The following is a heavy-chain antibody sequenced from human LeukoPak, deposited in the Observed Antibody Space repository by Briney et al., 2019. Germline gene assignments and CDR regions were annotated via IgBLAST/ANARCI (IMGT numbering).Heavy chain of an antibody. Sequence: ASVKVSCKVSGYTFTDCYMHWVQQAPGKGLEWMGLVDPEDGETIYAEKLQGRVTITADTSTDTAYMELSSLRSEDTAVYYCTTAANIVVVPAARDHYNWFDPWGQGTLVTVSS. CDR3: TTAANIVVVPAARDHYNWFDP. D-gene: IGHD2-2*01. CDR1: GYTFTDCY. J-gene: IGHJ5*02. V-gene: IGHV1-69-2*01. CDR2: VDPEDGET.